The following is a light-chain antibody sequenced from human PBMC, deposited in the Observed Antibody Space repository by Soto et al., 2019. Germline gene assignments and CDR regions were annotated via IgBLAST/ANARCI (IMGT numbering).Light chain of an antibody. CDR1: QGISRA. J-gene: IGKJ4*01. Sequence: IQLTQSPSSLAASVGDRVTITCRASQGISRALSWYQQKPGSAPKLLIYTTSNLRGGVPSRFSASGSDTEFTLTVSSLQPVDFATYYCQQHYNYPLTFGGGTKVEIK. CDR2: TTS. CDR3: QQHYNYPLT. V-gene: IGKV1-9*01.